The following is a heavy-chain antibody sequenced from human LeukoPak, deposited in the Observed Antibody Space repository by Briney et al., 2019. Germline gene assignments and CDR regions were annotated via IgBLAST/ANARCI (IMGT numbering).Heavy chain of an antibody. CDR3: AKGAPVYCSSTSCYTTRFDY. CDR1: GFTSSSYG. CDR2: IRYDGSNK. J-gene: IGHJ4*02. Sequence: GGSLRLTCAASGFTSSSYGMHWVRQAPGKGLEWVAFIRYDGSNKYYADSVKGRFTISRDNSKNTLYLQMNSLRAEDTAVYYCAKGAPVYCSSTSCYTTRFDYWGQGTLVTVSS. D-gene: IGHD2-2*02. V-gene: IGHV3-30*02.